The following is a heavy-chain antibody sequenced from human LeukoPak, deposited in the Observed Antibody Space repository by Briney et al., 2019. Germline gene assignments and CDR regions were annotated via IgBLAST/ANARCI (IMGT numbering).Heavy chain of an antibody. Sequence: PGGSLRLSCAASGFTFSSYAMSWVRQAPGEGLEWVSAISGSGGSTYYADSVKGRFTISRDNSKNTLYLQMNSLRAEDTAVYYCAKDLYSTSWLFDYWGQGTLVTVSS. D-gene: IGHD6-13*01. CDR1: GFTFSSYA. CDR3: AKDLYSTSWLFDY. J-gene: IGHJ4*02. V-gene: IGHV3-23*01. CDR2: ISGSGGST.